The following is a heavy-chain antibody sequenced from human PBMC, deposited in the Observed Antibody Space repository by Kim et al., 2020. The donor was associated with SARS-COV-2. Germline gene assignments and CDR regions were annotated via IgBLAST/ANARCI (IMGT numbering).Heavy chain of an antibody. D-gene: IGHD2-21*02. V-gene: IGHV1-24*01. J-gene: IGHJ2*01. CDR1: GYTLTELS. CDR3: ATGGDCYSTGWCWYFDL. Sequence: ASVKVSCKVSGYTLTELSMHWVRQAPGKGLEWRGGFDPEDGETIYAQKFQGRVTMTEDTSTDTAYMELSSLRSEDTAVYYCATGGDCYSTGWCWYFDLWGRGTLVTVSS. CDR2: FDPEDGET.